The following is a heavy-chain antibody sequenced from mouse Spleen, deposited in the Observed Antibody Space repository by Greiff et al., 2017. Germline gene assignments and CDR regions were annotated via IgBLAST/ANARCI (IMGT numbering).Heavy chain of an antibody. V-gene: IGHV5-4*02. CDR1: GFTFSDYY. CDR2: ISDGGSYT. Sequence: EVQRVESGGGLVKPGGSLKLSCAASGFTFSDYYMYWVRQTPEKRLEWVATISDGGSYTYYPDSVKGRFTISRDNAKNNLYLQMSSLKSEDTAMYYCARDDGYCLDYWGQGTTLTVSS. D-gene: IGHD2-3*01. J-gene: IGHJ2*01. CDR3: ARDDGYCLDY.